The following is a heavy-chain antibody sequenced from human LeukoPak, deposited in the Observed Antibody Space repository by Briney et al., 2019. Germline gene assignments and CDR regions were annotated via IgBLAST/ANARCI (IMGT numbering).Heavy chain of an antibody. D-gene: IGHD1-26*01. J-gene: IGHJ6*03. CDR3: AKDKGWEQPYYMDV. V-gene: IGHV3-30*04. Sequence: GGSLRLSCAASGFTFSSYAMHWVRQAPGKGLEWGAVISYDGSNKYYADSVKGRFTISRDNSQNTLYLQMNSLRAEDTALYYCAKDKGWEQPYYMDVWGKGTTVTISS. CDR2: ISYDGSNK. CDR1: GFTFSSYA.